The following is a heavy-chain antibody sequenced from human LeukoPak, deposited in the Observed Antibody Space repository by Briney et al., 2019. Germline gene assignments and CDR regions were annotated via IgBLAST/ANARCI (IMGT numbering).Heavy chain of an antibody. J-gene: IGHJ4*02. CDR1: GYTSTSYD. CDR3: ARGSYYYGPFDY. V-gene: IGHV1-8*01. D-gene: IGHD3-10*01. Sequence: ASVKVSCKASGYTSTSYDINWVRQATGQGLEWMGWMNPNSGNTGYAQKFQGRVTMTRNTSISTAYMELSSLRSEDTAVYYCARGSYYYGPFDYWGQGTLVTVSS. CDR2: MNPNSGNT.